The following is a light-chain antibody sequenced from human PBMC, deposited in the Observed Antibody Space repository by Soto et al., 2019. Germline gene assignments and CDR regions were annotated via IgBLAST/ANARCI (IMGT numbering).Light chain of an antibody. V-gene: IGLV2-14*03. CDR3: SSYTSSSTEV. Sequence: QSALTQPASVSGSPGQSINISCTGRSSDVGGYNYVSWYQQHPGKAPKVMIYDVSCRPSGVSNRFSGSKSGNTASLTISGLQAEDEADYYCSSYTSSSTEVFGGGTKLTVL. J-gene: IGLJ2*01. CDR1: SSDVGGYNY. CDR2: DVS.